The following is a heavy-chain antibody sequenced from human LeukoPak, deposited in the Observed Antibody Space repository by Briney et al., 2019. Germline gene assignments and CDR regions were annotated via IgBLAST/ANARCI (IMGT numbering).Heavy chain of an antibody. V-gene: IGHV3-30*02. CDR1: GFIFSNDA. D-gene: IGHD3-3*01. CDR3: ARRYDGFDY. CDR2: IWFDGSNK. Sequence: GGSLRLSCAASGFIFSNDAMHWVRQAPGKGLEWVAFIWFDGSNKHYADSVKGRFTISRDNSKNTLYLQMNSLRAEDTAVYYCARRYDGFDYWGQGTLVTVSS. J-gene: IGHJ4*02.